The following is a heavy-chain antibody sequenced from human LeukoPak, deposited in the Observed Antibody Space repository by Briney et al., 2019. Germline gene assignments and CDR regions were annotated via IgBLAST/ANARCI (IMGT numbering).Heavy chain of an antibody. CDR2: ISGSGGST. D-gene: IGHD2-15*01. V-gene: IGHV3-23*01. J-gene: IGHJ4*02. Sequence: LPGGSLRLSCAASGFTFSSYAMSWVRQTPGKGLEWVSAISGSGGSTYYGDSVKGRFTISRDNSKNTLYLQLSSLRADDTAVYYCGRGSGGSRRIDYWGQGTLVTVSS. CDR3: GRGSGGSRRIDY. CDR1: GFTFSSYA.